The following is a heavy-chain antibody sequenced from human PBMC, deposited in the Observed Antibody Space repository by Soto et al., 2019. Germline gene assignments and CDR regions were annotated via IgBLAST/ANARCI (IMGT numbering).Heavy chain of an antibody. Sequence: GGSLRLSCVASGFTFSSYAMSWVRQAPGKGLEWVSAISGSGGSTYYADSVKGRFTISRDNSKNTLYLQMNSLRAEDTAVYYCAKAPYDFWSGYYMDVWGKGTTVTVSS. CDR1: GFTFSSYA. V-gene: IGHV3-23*01. CDR3: AKAPYDFWSGYYMDV. CDR2: ISGSGGST. J-gene: IGHJ6*03. D-gene: IGHD3-3*01.